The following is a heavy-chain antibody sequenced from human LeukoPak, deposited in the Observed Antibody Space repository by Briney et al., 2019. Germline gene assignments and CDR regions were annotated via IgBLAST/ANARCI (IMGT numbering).Heavy chain of an antibody. CDR2: INPDSGGT. D-gene: IGHD5-24*01. CDR3: ARDLGDGYNSYAFDV. V-gene: IGHV1-2*02. J-gene: IGHJ3*01. CDR1: GYTFTAYY. Sequence: ASVKVSCEASGYTFTAYYMHWVRQAPGQGLEWMGWINPDSGGTSSPQKFQGRVTMTRDTSISTAYMELRRLTSDDTAVYYCARDLGDGYNSYAFDVWGQGTMVTVSS.